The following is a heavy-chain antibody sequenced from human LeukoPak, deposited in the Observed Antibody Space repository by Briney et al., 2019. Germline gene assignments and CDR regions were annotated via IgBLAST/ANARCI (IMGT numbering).Heavy chain of an antibody. CDR2: IKSKTDGGTT. Sequence: PGGSLRLSCAASGFTFSNAWMSWVRQAPGKGLEWVGRIKSKTDGGTTDYAAPVKGRFTISRDDSKNTLYLQMNSLKTEDTAVYYCTTLDYDFWSGYTVDYWGQGTLVTVSS. D-gene: IGHD3-3*01. J-gene: IGHJ4*02. CDR1: GFTFSNAW. V-gene: IGHV3-15*01. CDR3: TTLDYDFWSGYTVDY.